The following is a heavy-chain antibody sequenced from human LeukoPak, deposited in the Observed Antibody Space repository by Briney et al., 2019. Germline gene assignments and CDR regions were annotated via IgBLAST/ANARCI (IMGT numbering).Heavy chain of an antibody. CDR1: GGSISNYY. J-gene: IGHJ6*03. CDR3: ARASEDYYYYYMDV. D-gene: IGHD1-14*01. Sequence: PSETLSLTCTVSGGSISNYYWSWIRQPPGKGLQWIGYIYYSGSTIYNPSLKSRVTISVDTSKNQFSLKLSSVTAADTAVYYCARASEDYYYYYMDVWGKGTTVTISS. CDR2: IYYSGST. V-gene: IGHV4-59*01.